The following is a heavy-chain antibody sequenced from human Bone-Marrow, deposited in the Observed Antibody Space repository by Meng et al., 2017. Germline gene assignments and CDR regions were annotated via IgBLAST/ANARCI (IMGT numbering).Heavy chain of an antibody. CDR3: ARDVAGRGGY. V-gene: IGHV3-74*01. J-gene: IGHJ4*02. CDR2: INTDGTTT. D-gene: IGHD2-15*01. CDR1: GFTFSSYW. Sequence: VQLVAAGGGLVKPGGCLRLSCAAFGFTFSSYWMHWVRQAPGKGLVWVSRINTDGTTTTYADSVKGRFTTSRDNAKNTLYLQMNSLRGEDTAVYYCARDVAGRGGYWGQGTLVTVSS.